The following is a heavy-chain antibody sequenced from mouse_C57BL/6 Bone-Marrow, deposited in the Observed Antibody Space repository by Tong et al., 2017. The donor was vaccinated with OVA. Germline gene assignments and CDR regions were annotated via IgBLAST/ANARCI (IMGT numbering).Heavy chain of an antibody. CDR1: GYSITSDYA. J-gene: IGHJ3*01. D-gene: IGHD2-10*02. V-gene: IGHV3-2*02. CDR2: ISYSGST. Sequence: EVQLQESGPGLVKPSQSLSLTCTVTGYSITSDYAWNWIRQFPGNKLEWMGYISYSGSTYYNPSLKSRISITRDTSKNQFFLQLNSVTTEDSATYYCGMVTTLAYWGQGTLVTVSA. CDR3: GMVTTLAY.